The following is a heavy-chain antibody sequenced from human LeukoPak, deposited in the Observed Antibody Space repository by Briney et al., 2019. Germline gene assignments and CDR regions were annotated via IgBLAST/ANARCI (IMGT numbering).Heavy chain of an antibody. V-gene: IGHV1-2*02. Sequence: GASVKVSCRASGYTFTGYYMHWVRQAPGQGLEWMGWINPNSGGTNYAQKFQGRVTMTRDTSISTAYMELSRLRSDDTAVYYCAREDIVVVPAGPFDYWGQGTLVTVSS. D-gene: IGHD2-2*01. CDR1: GYTFTGYY. J-gene: IGHJ4*02. CDR3: AREDIVVVPAGPFDY. CDR2: INPNSGGT.